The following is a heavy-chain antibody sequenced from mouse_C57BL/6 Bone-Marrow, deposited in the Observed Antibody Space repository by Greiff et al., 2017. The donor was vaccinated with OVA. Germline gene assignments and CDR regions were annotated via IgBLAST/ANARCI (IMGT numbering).Heavy chain of an antibody. CDR1: GFTFSDYG. CDR3: ARRLRYFDY. V-gene: IGHV5-17*01. J-gene: IGHJ2*01. Sequence: EVKLVESGGGLVKSGGSLKLSCAASGFTFSDYGMHWVRQAPEKGLEWVAYISSGSSTIYYADTVKGRFTISRDNAKNTLFLQMTSLRSEDTAMYYCARRLRYFDYWGQGTTLTVSS. D-gene: IGHD2-4*01. CDR2: ISSGSSTI.